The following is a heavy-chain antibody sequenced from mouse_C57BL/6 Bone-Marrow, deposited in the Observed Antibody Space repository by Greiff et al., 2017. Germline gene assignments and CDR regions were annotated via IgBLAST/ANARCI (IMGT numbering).Heavy chain of an antibody. CDR1: GYTFTDYE. V-gene: IGHV1-15*01. J-gene: IGHJ2*01. Sequence: VQLLESGAELVRPGASVTLSCKASGYTFTDYEMHWVKQTPVHGLEWIGAIDPETGGTAYNQKFKGKAILTADKSSSTAYMELRSLTSEDSAVYYCTRQELYGSGQYYFDYWGQGATLTVSS. CDR2: IDPETGGT. D-gene: IGHD1-1*01. CDR3: TRQELYGSGQYYFDY.